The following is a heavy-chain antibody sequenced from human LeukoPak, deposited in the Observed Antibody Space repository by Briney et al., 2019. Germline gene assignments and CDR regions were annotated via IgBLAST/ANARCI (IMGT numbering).Heavy chain of an antibody. CDR1: GFTFSSYA. CDR3: AKYGSGSYYNGLY. CDR2: ISVSGENT. D-gene: IGHD3-10*01. V-gene: IGHV3-23*01. Sequence: GGSLRLSCAASGFTFSSYAMTWVRQAPGKGLQWVSTISVSGENTYYADSVRGRFTISRDISKSTLYLQMNSLRDEDTAVYYCAKYGSGSYYNGLYWGQGTLVTVSS. J-gene: IGHJ4*02.